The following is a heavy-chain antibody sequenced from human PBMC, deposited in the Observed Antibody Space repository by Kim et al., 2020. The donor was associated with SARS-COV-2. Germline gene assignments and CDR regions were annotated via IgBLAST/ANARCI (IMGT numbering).Heavy chain of an antibody. V-gene: IGHV3-74*01. J-gene: IGHJ4*02. Sequence: KNDGTYTCYADSVGGRFTISRDNSKTLVYPQMNSLGAEDTALYYCTTAFEYWGQGTLVTVSS. CDR3: TTAFEY. CDR2: KNDGTYT.